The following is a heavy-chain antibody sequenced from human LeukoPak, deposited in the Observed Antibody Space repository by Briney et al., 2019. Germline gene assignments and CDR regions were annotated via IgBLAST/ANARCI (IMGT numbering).Heavy chain of an antibody. CDR2: IRRKGSGGTP. CDR1: GFTFGDYD. CDR3: NRGLEPSTGPDY. V-gene: IGHV3-49*04. Sequence: GGSLRLSCTASGFTFGDYDMSWVRQAPGKGLEWVGFIRRKGSGGTPEYAASVKGRFTISRDDSKSLAYLQMNSLKTEDTAVYYCNRGLEPSTGPDYWGKGTLVTVSS. J-gene: IGHJ4*02. D-gene: IGHD1-1*01.